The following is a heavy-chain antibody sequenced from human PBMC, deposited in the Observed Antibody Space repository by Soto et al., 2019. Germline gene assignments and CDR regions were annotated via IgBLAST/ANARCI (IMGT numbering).Heavy chain of an antibody. D-gene: IGHD6-19*01. V-gene: IGHV3-30*18. J-gene: IGHJ4*01. CDR3: AKEIAVAGDLDY. Sequence: GGSLRLSCVASGFSFSRFGIHWVRQAPGKGLEWVAVVSSDGNTQYYADSVKGRFTISRDNSKNTLYLQMDSLRPADTAVYYCAKEIAVAGDLDYWGPGTLVTVSS. CDR1: GFSFSRFG. CDR2: VSSDGNTQ.